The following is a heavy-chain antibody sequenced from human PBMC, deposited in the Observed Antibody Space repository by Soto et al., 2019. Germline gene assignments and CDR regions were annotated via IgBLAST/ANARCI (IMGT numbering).Heavy chain of an antibody. V-gene: IGHV3-33*05. CDR3: VRDEGAPRTYYFDH. J-gene: IGHJ4*02. CDR2: ISYDGTKK. Sequence: PGGSLGLSCATSGFTFSHCGFHWARQAPGKGLEWVAFISYDGTKKYYPDSVRGRFTISRDNSKDTLYLDINSLRAEDAAMYFCVRDEGAPRTYYFDHWGQGALVTVSS. D-gene: IGHD2-21*01. CDR1: GFTFSHCG.